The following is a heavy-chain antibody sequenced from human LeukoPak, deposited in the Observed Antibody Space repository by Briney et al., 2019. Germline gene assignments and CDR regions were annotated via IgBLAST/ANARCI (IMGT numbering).Heavy chain of an antibody. CDR1: GFTFSSYA. Sequence: PWGSLRLSCAASGFTFSSYAMNWVRQAPGKGLEWVSSISSSSSYIYYADSVKGRFTISRDNAKNSLYLQMNSLRAEDTAVYYCATRDDYGDYPLPYWGQGTLVTVSS. D-gene: IGHD4-17*01. CDR2: ISSSSSYI. V-gene: IGHV3-21*01. CDR3: ATRDDYGDYPLPY. J-gene: IGHJ4*02.